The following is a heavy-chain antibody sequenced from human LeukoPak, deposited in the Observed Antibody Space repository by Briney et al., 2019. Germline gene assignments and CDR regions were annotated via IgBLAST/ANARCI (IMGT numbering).Heavy chain of an antibody. V-gene: IGHV4-39*01. CDR3: ARSVNIVVEYYFDY. CDR2: ISYSGST. CDR1: GVSISSSSYF. D-gene: IGHD2-15*01. Sequence: SETLSLTCTVSGVSISSSSYFWGWIRQPPGKGLEWIGSISYSGSTYDNPSLKSRVTISVGTSKNQFSLKLNSVTAADTAVYYCARSVNIVVEYYFDYWGQGTLVTVSS. J-gene: IGHJ4*02.